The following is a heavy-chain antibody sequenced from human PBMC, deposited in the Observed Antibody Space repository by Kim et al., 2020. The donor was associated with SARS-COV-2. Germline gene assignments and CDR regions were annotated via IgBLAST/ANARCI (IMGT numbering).Heavy chain of an antibody. CDR1: GLNFSSYA. J-gene: IGHJ1*01. Sequence: GGSLRLSCAASGLNFSSYAMHWVRQAPGKGLEWVAVISYDGSNKYYADSVKGRFTISRDNCKNTLYLQMNSLRAEDTAVYYCARVKRYCSSTSCYTGYFQHWGRGTLVTVSS. CDR2: ISYDGSNK. V-gene: IGHV3-30-3*01. CDR3: ARVKRYCSSTSCYTGYFQH. D-gene: IGHD2-2*02.